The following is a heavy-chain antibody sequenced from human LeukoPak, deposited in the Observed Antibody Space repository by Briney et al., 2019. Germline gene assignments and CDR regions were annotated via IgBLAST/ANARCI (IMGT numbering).Heavy chain of an antibody. CDR1: GGSFSGYY. CDR2: INHSGST. CDR3: ARTRGMSY. D-gene: IGHD3-16*01. J-gene: IGHJ4*02. V-gene: IGHV4-34*01. Sequence: KPSETLSLTCAVYGGSFSGYYWSWIRQPPGEGLEWIGEINHSGSTNYNPSLKSRVTISVDTSKNQFSLKLSSVTAADTVVYYCARTRGMSYWGQGTLVTVSS.